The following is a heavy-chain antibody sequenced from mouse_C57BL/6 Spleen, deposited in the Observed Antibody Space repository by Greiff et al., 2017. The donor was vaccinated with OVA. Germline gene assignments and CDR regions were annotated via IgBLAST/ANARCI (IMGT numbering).Heavy chain of an antibody. D-gene: IGHD1-1*01. CDR1: GFTFSSYT. Sequence: DVMLVESGGGLVKPGGSLKLSCAASGFTFSSYTMSWVRQTPEKRLEWVATISGGGGNTYYPDSVKGRFTISRDNAKNTLYLQMSSLRSEDTALDYCARGAYGSSYVRWYFDVWGTGTTVTVSS. CDR3: ARGAYGSSYVRWYFDV. J-gene: IGHJ1*03. V-gene: IGHV5-9*01. CDR2: ISGGGGNT.